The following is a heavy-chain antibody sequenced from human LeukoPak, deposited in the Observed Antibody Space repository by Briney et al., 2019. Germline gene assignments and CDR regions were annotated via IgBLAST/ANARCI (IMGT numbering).Heavy chain of an antibody. Sequence: SGGSLRLSCAASGFTFSSYAMHWVRQAPGKGLEWVAVISYDGSNKYYADSVKGRFSISRDNSKNTLYLQMNSLRAEDTAVYYCARENYRYNWNDVADYWGQGTLVTVSS. CDR1: GFTFSSYA. D-gene: IGHD1-1*01. V-gene: IGHV3-30-3*01. J-gene: IGHJ4*02. CDR3: ARENYRYNWNDVADY. CDR2: ISYDGSNK.